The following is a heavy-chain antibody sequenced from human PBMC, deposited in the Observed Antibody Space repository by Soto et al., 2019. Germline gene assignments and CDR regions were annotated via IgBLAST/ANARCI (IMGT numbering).Heavy chain of an antibody. CDR3: ARGQDNWGWGDY. J-gene: IGHJ4*02. CDR1: GYTFTSYA. V-gene: IGHV1-3*01. Sequence: GPVKVSCKASGYTFTSYAMHWVRQAPGQRLEWMGWINAGNGNTKYSQKFQGRVTITRDTSASTAYMELSSLRSEDTAVYYCARGQDNWGWGDYWGQGTLVTVSS. D-gene: IGHD7-27*01. CDR2: INAGNGNT.